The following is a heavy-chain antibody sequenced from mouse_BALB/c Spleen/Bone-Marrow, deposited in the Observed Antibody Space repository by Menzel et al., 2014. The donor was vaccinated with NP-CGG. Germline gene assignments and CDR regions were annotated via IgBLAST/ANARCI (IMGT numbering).Heavy chain of an antibody. CDR1: GDSITNAY. CDR3: ARVTGYYFDY. J-gene: IGHJ2*01. CDR2: ISYSGNT. V-gene: IGHV3-8*02. D-gene: IGHD2-13*01. Sequence: EVHLVESGPSLVKPSQTLSLTCSVTGDSITNAYWNWIRKFPGNKIDYMGYISYSGNTYYNPSLKSRISITRDTSKNQCYLQLNSGTAEDTATEYCARVTGYYFDYWGQGTPLTVSS.